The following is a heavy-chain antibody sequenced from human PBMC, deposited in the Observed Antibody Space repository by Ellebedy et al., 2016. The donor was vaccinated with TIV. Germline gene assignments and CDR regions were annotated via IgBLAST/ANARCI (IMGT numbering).Heavy chain of an antibody. D-gene: IGHD1-26*01. Sequence: GESLKISCAGPGFTLSDHYIDWVRQAPGKGLEWVGRSSNKADSYTTEYAASVKGRFTFSRDDSKNSLYLQMNSLKTEDTAVYHCTRGYSGISVYAFDIWGQGTMVTVSS. V-gene: IGHV3-72*01. CDR3: TRGYSGISVYAFDI. CDR1: GFTLSDHY. CDR2: SSNKADSYTT. J-gene: IGHJ3*02.